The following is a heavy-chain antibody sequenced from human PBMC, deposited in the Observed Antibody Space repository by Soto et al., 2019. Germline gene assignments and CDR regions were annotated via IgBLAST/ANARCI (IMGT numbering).Heavy chain of an antibody. J-gene: IGHJ5*02. CDR2: INHSGST. D-gene: IGHD1-26*01. V-gene: IGHV4-34*01. Sequence: TLSLTCAVYGGSFSGYYWSWIRQPPGKGLEWIGEINHSGSTNYNPSLKSRVTISVDTSTNQFFLTLTSVTAADTAVYFCARIIVGFTVDRWGQGDLVTVYS. CDR3: ARIIVGFTVDR. CDR1: GGSFSGYY.